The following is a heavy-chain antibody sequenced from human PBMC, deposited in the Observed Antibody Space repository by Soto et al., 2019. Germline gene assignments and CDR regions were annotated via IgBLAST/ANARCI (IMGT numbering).Heavy chain of an antibody. V-gene: IGHV3-30*18. Sequence: VQLLESGGGLIQPGGSLRLSCAASGFTFSYGIHWLRQAPGKGLELVAYISYDSSNKFYGDSVKGRFTISRDNSKNTQFLQMNILRGEDTAVYYCAKLVIGYCSGNTCDDYWGQGTLVAVSS. D-gene: IGHD2-15*01. CDR3: AKLVIGYCSGNTCDDY. J-gene: IGHJ4*02. CDR1: GFTFSYG. CDR2: ISYDSSNK.